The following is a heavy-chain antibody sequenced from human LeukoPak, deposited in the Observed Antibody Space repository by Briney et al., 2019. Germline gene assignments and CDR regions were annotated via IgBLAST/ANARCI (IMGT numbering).Heavy chain of an antibody. CDR1: GGSISSDY. CDR2: IYYSGST. Sequence: PSETLSLTCTVSGGSISSDYWSWIRQPPGKGLEWIGYIYYSGSTNYNPSLKSRVTISVDPSKNQFSLKLSSVTAADTAVYYCARGRKYQLSHFDYWGQGTLVTVSS. J-gene: IGHJ4*02. D-gene: IGHD2-2*01. V-gene: IGHV4-59*01. CDR3: ARGRKYQLSHFDY.